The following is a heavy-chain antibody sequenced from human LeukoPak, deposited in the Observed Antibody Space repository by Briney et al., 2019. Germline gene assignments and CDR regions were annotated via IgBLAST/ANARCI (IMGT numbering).Heavy chain of an antibody. Sequence: GASVKVSCKASGGTFSSYAISWVRQAPVQGLEWMGRIIPILCIANYAQKFHGRVTITADKSTSTSYIELDSLRYEEKAVYYCGRDFLVGAAGREEGYWGQGPLVSVS. CDR3: GRDFLVGAAGREEGY. J-gene: IGHJ4*02. CDR1: GGTFSSYA. V-gene: IGHV1-69*04. CDR2: IIPILCIA. D-gene: IGHD6-13*01.